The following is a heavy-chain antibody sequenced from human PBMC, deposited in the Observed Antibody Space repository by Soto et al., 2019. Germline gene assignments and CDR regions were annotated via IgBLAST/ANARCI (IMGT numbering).Heavy chain of an antibody. Sequence: ESLKISCTCSRYSVTSYWISWVRHVPGKGLEGMGRIDPSDSYTNYSPTFQGHVTISADKSISTAYLQWSSLKASDTAMYYCARRGRYFDWFPDYWGQGTLVTVSS. V-gene: IGHV5-10-1*01. CDR2: IDPSDSYT. CDR1: RYSVTSYW. CDR3: ARRGRYFDWFPDY. J-gene: IGHJ4*02. D-gene: IGHD3-9*01.